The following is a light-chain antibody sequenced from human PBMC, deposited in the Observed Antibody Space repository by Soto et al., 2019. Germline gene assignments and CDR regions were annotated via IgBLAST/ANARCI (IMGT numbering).Light chain of an antibody. CDR3: SSYTTSSTYV. CDR1: SSDVGGYNY. J-gene: IGLJ1*01. V-gene: IGLV2-14*01. CDR2: EVS. Sequence: QSVLTQPASVSGSPGPSITISCTGTSSDVGGYNYVSWYQQHPGKAPKLMIYEVSYRPSGVSNRFSASKSGNTASLTISGLQAEDEADYYCSSYTTSSTYVFGTGTK.